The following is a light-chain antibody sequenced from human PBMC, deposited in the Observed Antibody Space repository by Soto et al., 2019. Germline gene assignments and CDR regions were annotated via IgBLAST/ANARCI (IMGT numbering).Light chain of an antibody. CDR1: TSDVGLYNY. CDR2: DVT. CDR3: FSYRSNTTHV. J-gene: IGLJ1*01. V-gene: IGLV2-14*01. Sequence: QSMLTQPASVSGSPGQSITISCVGTTSDVGLYNYVSWYQLHPGKAPKVMIYDVTNRPSGVSNRFSGSKSGSTASLTISGLQAEGEADYYCFSYRSNTTHVFGTGTKVTVL.